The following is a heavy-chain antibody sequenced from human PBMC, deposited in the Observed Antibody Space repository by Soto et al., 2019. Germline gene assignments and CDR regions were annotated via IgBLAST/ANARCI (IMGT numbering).Heavy chain of an antibody. V-gene: IGHV3-48*02. Sequence: GGSLRLSCAASGFTFSNYYMNWVRQAPGKGLEWVSYISSSSTIYYADSVKGRFTISRDNAKNSLYLQMNSLRDDDTAVYYCARQFIYDYWGQGTLVTVSS. CDR3: ARQFIYDY. CDR2: ISSSSTI. J-gene: IGHJ4*02. CDR1: GFTFSNYY. D-gene: IGHD3-16*02.